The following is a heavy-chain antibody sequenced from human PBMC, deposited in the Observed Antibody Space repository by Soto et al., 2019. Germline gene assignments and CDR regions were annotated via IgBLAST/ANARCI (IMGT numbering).Heavy chain of an antibody. Sequence: VGSLRLSCAASGFTFSSYSMNWVRQAPGKRLEWVSSISSSSSYIYYSDSVKGRFTISRDNAKNSLYLQMNSLRAEDTAVYYCARGGASPDYDFWSGYYRDAYYGMDVWGQGSTVTVSS. D-gene: IGHD3-3*01. J-gene: IGHJ6*02. CDR2: ISSSSSYI. V-gene: IGHV3-21*01. CDR3: ARGGASPDYDFWSGYYRDAYYGMDV. CDR1: GFTFSSYS.